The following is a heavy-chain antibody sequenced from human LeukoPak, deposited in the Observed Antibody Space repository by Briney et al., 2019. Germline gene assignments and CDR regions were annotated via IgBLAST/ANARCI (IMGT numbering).Heavy chain of an antibody. Sequence: KPGGSLRLSCAASGFTFTSYAMSWVRQAPGKGLEYVSSISSANHMYYADSVKGRFTISRDNAKNSLFLQMNNLRGEDTAVYYCTREDCSNVRCYGASDAWGQGTMVTVSS. CDR3: TREDCSNVRCYGASDA. J-gene: IGHJ5*02. CDR1: GFTFTSYA. V-gene: IGHV3-69-1*01. D-gene: IGHD2-2*01. CDR2: ISSANHM.